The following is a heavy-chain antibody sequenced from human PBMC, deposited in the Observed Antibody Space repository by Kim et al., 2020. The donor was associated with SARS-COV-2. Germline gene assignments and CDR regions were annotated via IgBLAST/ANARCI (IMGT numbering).Heavy chain of an antibody. V-gene: IGHV3-13*04. J-gene: IGHJ2*01. CDR3: ARGVAATGTFSYWYFDL. D-gene: IGHD6-13*01. Sequence: GGSLRLSCAASGFTFSTYDMHWVRQVTGKGLECVSAIGSAGDTYYQGSVKGRFTISRENAENSLYLQMHSLRAGDTSGYYCARGVAATGTFSYWYFDLWGRGTLVTVSS. CDR2: IGSAGDT. CDR1: GFTFSTYD.